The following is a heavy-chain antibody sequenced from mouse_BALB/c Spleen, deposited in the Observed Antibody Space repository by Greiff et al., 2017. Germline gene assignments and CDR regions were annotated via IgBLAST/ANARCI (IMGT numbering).Heavy chain of an antibody. J-gene: IGHJ3*01. CDR1: GYSFTGYY. CDR2: INPYNGAT. D-gene: IGHD2-14*01. CDR3: ARSYRYDDGSWFAY. V-gene: IGHV1-26*01. Sequence: VQLQQSGPELVKPGASVKISRKASGYSFTGYYMHWVKQSHVKSLEWIGRINPYNGATSYNQNFKDKASLTVDKSSSTAYMELHSLTSEDSAVYYCARSYRYDDGSWFAYWGQGTLVTVSA.